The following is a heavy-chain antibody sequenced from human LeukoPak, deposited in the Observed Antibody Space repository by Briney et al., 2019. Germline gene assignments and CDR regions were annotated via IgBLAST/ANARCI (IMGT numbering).Heavy chain of an antibody. CDR2: INPSGGST. CDR1: GYAFTSYY. D-gene: IGHD6-19*01. J-gene: IGHJ6*02. V-gene: IGHV1-46*01. CDR3: ARERAVAGTWGYYYGMDV. Sequence: ASVKVSCKASGYAFTSYYMHWVRQAPGQGLEWMGIINPSGGSTSYAQKFQGRVTMTRDTSTSTVYMELSSLRSEDTAVYYCARERAVAGTWGYYYGMDVWGQGTTVTVSS.